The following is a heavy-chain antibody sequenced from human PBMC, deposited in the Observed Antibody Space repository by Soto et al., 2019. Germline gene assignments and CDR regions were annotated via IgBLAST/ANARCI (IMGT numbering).Heavy chain of an antibody. D-gene: IGHD2-15*01. CDR2: INHSGST. J-gene: IGHJ6*02. Sequence: PSETLSLTCAVYGGSFSGYYWSWIRQPPGKGLEWIGEINHSGSTNYNPSLKSRVTISVDTSKNQFSLKLSSVTAADTAVYYCARGTRSDIVVVVAARRPYYYYGMDVWGQGTTVTVSS. CDR1: GGSFSGYY. V-gene: IGHV4-34*01. CDR3: ARGTRSDIVVVVAARRPYYYYGMDV.